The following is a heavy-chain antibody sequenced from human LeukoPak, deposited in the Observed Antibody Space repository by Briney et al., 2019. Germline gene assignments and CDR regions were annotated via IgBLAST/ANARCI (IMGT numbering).Heavy chain of an antibody. CDR1: GGSISSYY. V-gene: IGHV4-59*08. CDR3: ARHAYYYDRSGSYEAFDI. Sequence: SETLSLTCTVSGGSISSYYWSWIRQPPGKGLEWIGSMSYSGSTNYKPSLKSRVTISVDTSKNQFSLKLSSVTAADTAVYYCARHAYYYDRSGSYEAFDIWGQGTMVTV. J-gene: IGHJ3*02. CDR2: MSYSGST. D-gene: IGHD3-22*01.